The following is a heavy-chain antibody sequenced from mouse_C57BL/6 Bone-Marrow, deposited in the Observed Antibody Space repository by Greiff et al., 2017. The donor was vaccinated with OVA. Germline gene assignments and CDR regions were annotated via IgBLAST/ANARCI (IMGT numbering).Heavy chain of an antibody. D-gene: IGHD3-2*02. CDR2: INPNNGGT. J-gene: IGHJ2*01. V-gene: IGHV1-22*01. Sequence: VQLQQSGPELVKPGASVKMSCKASGYTFTDYNMHWVKQSHGKSLEWIGYINPNNGGTSYNQKFKGKATLTVNKSSSTAYMELRSLTSEDSAVYYCARRAAQATSFDYWGQGTTLTVSS. CDR3: ARRAAQATSFDY. CDR1: GYTFTDYN.